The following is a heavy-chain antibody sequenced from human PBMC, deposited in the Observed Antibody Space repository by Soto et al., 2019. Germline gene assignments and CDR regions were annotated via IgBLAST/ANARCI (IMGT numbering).Heavy chain of an antibody. J-gene: IGHJ5*01. V-gene: IGHV4-59*08. Sequence: SETLSLTCTVSGGSITSYDWSWIRQPPGRGLEWIGYISNSESTKYNPSLKSRVTMSVDASKNQFSLKLSSVTAADTAVYYCGRHGAYGRSGYYDSWGRGTLVTVSS. D-gene: IGHD3-22*01. CDR3: GRHGAYGRSGYYDS. CDR2: ISNSEST. CDR1: GGSITSYD.